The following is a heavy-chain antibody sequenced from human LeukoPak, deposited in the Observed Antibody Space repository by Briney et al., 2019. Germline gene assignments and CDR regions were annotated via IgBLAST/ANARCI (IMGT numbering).Heavy chain of an antibody. D-gene: IGHD6-19*01. Sequence: PSETLSLTCTVSGGSISSGGYYWSWIRQHPGKGLEWIGYIYYSGSTYYNPSLKSRVTISVDTSKNQFSLKLSSVTAADTAVYYCARVNSGWVWFDPWGQGTLVTVSS. CDR2: IYYSGST. V-gene: IGHV4-31*03. J-gene: IGHJ5*02. CDR1: GGSISSGGYY. CDR3: ARVNSGWVWFDP.